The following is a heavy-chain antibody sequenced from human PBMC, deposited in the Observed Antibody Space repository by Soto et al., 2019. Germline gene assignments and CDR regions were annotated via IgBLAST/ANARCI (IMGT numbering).Heavy chain of an antibody. D-gene: IGHD1-1*01. J-gene: IGHJ4*02. CDR1: GFTFSSFA. Sequence: GGSLRLSCAASGFTFSSFAMHWVRQAPGKGLEWVAVISYDGSNKYYADSVKGRFTISRDNSKNTLYLQMNSLRAEDTAVYYCARGYEMATTNLIDYWGQGTLVTVSS. CDR2: ISYDGSNK. CDR3: ARGYEMATTNLIDY. V-gene: IGHV3-30-3*01.